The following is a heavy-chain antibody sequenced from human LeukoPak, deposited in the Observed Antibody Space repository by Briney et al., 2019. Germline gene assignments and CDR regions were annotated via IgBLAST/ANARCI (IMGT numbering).Heavy chain of an antibody. Sequence: SETLSLTCTVSGGSISSSHWWSWVRQPPGKGLEWIGEIYHSGSIDYNPSLRSRVTISIDKSKNQFSLKLSSVTAADTAVYYCASLYGSSWPPFDYWGQGTLVTVSS. V-gene: IGHV4-4*02. CDR3: ASLYGSSWPPFDY. CDR1: GGSISSSHW. D-gene: IGHD6-13*01. J-gene: IGHJ4*02. CDR2: IYHSGSI.